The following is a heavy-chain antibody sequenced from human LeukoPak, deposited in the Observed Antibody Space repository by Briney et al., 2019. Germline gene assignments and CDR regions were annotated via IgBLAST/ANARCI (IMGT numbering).Heavy chain of an antibody. CDR1: GFTFSSYW. J-gene: IGHJ4*02. D-gene: IGHD7-27*01. CDR2: MNSDGSST. CDR3: AKDGGLWVSAHWGDS. V-gene: IGHV3-74*01. Sequence: GGSLRLSCAASGFTFSSYWMHWVRQAPGKGLVWVSRMNSDGSSTRYADSVKGRFTVSRDNSKNTLFLQMNSLRAEDTAVYYCAKDGGLWVSAHWGDSWGRGTLVTVSS.